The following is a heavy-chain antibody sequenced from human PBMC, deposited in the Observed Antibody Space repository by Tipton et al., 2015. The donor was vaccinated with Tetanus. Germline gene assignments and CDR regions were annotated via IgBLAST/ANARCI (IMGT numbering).Heavy chain of an antibody. CDR2: INHKGST. CDR3: ATGFGAARPFEY. V-gene: IGHV4-34*01. CDR1: GGSFSGNY. D-gene: IGHD6-6*01. J-gene: IGHJ4*02. Sequence: TLSLTCAVFGGSFSGNYWTWIRQPPGKGLEWIAEINHKGSTDYNPSLKSQVAISIDTSKNQFSVKLSSVTAADTAVYYCATGFGAARPFEYWGQGTLVTVSS.